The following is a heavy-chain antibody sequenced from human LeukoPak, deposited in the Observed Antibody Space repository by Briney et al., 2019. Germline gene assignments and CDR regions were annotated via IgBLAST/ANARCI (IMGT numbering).Heavy chain of an antibody. CDR1: GYTFTSYY. CDR2: INPSGGST. J-gene: IGHJ4*02. D-gene: IGHD2-2*01. CDR3: ARDRGDIVVVPAAVELDY. Sequence: ASVKVSCKASGYTFTSYYMHWVRQAPGQGLEWMGIINPSGGSTSYAQKFQGRVTMTRDTSTSTVYMELSSLRSEDTAVYYCARDRGDIVVVPAAVELDYWGQGPLVTVSS. V-gene: IGHV1-46*01.